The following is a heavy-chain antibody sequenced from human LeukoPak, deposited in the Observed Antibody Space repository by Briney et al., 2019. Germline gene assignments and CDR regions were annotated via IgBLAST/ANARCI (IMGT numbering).Heavy chain of an antibody. Sequence: MSGGSLRLSCAASGFTFSSYSMTWVRQAPGKGLEWVSSISSSSSYIYYADSVKGRFTISRDNAKNSLYLQMNSLRAEDTAVYYCVRDNYDFWSGSFDYWGQGTLVTVSS. CDR2: ISSSSSYI. V-gene: IGHV3-21*01. J-gene: IGHJ4*02. CDR1: GFTFSSYS. CDR3: VRDNYDFWSGSFDY. D-gene: IGHD3-3*01.